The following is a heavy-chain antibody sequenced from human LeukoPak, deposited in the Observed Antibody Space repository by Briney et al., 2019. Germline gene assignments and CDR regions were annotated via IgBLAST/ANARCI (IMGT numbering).Heavy chain of an antibody. CDR2: ISNNGGYT. J-gene: IGHJ4*02. D-gene: IGHD1-14*01. V-gene: IGHV3-23*01. Sequence: SCKASGGTFSSSAMSWVRQAPGKGLEWVSAISNNGGYTYYADSVQGRFTISRDNSKSTLCLQMNSLRAEDTAVYYCARDLSMVSTLNYYFDYWGQGTLVTVSS. CDR1: GGTFSSSA. CDR3: ARDLSMVSTLNYYFDY.